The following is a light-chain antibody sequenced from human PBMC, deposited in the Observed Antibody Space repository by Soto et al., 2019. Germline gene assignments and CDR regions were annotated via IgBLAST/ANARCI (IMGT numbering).Light chain of an antibody. V-gene: IGKV1-5*01. CDR2: DAS. J-gene: IGKJ4*01. Sequence: DIQMPQSPSPLSASVGDRFTITCLASQSISSWLAWYQQKPGKAPKLLIFDASSLESGTPSRFSGRRSGTQFTLTINGLQPDDFATYYCQQYDNYKPLTFGGGTKVDNK. CDR3: QQYDNYKPLT. CDR1: QSISSW.